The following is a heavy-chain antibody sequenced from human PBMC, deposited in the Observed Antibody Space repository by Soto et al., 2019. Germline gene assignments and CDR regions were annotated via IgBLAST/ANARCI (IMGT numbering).Heavy chain of an antibody. CDR3: ARAERYITGPMDV. J-gene: IGHJ6*02. Sequence: PGGSLRLSCAASGFTFSSYGMHWVRQAPGKGLEWVAVIWYDGSNKYYADSVKGRFTISRDNSKNTLYLQMNSLRAEDTAVYYCARAERYITGPMDVWGQGTTVTVSS. CDR1: GFTFSSYG. CDR2: IWYDGSNK. D-gene: IGHD1-20*01. V-gene: IGHV3-33*01.